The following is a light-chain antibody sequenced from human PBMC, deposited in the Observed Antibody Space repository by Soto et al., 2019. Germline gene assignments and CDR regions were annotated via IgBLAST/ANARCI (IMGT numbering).Light chain of an antibody. CDR1: SSDVGGYNF. CDR3: ASYTTSSTWV. J-gene: IGLJ3*02. Sequence: QSVLTQPASVSGSPGQSITISCTGTSSDVGGYNFVSWFQQHPGKTPKLIIFDVSNRPSGVSNRFSGSKSGNTASLTISGLLAGYEADYYCASYTTSSTWVFGGGTQLTVL. CDR2: DVS. V-gene: IGLV2-14*03.